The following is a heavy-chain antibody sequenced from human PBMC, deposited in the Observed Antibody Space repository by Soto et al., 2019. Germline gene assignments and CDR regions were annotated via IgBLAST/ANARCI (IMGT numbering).Heavy chain of an antibody. CDR2: LIPIFGTA. V-gene: IGHV1-69*01. Sequence: QVQLVQSGAEVKKPGSSVKVSCKASGGTFSSYAISWVRQAPGQGLEWMGGLIPIFGTANYAQKFQGRVTITADESQSTAYLELSRLRSEDTAVYYCARREGYYDSSGSQGVYFDFWGQGTLVTVSS. CDR3: ARREGYYDSSGSQGVYFDF. J-gene: IGHJ4*02. D-gene: IGHD3-22*01. CDR1: GGTFSSYA.